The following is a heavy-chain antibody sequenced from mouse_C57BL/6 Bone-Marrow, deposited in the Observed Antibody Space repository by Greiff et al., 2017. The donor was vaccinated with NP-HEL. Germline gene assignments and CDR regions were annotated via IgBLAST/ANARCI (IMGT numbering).Heavy chain of an antibody. CDR1: GFSLTSYG. D-gene: IGHD2-5*01. V-gene: IGHV2-5*01. Sequence: VQLQQSGPGLVQPSQSLSITCTVSGFSLTSYGVHWVRQSPGKGLEWLGVIWRGGSTDYNAAFMSRLSITKDNSKSQVFFKMNSLQADDTAIYYCAPSYYSNYGFLYYAMDYWGQGTSVTVSS. CDR2: IWRGGST. J-gene: IGHJ4*01. CDR3: APSYYSNYGFLYYAMDY.